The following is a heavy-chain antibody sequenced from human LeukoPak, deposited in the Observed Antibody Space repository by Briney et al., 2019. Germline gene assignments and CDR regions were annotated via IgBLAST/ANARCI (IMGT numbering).Heavy chain of an antibody. D-gene: IGHD4-17*01. CDR1: GFTFSNAW. J-gene: IGHJ4*02. CDR2: IKSKTDGGTT. V-gene: IGHV3-15*01. Sequence: GGSLRLSCAASGFTFSNAWMSWVRQAPGKGLEWVGRIKSKTDGGTTDYAAPVKGRFTISRDDSKNTLYLQMNSLKTEDTAVYYCTHDYGDSTPFDYWGQGTLVTVSS. CDR3: THDYGDSTPFDY.